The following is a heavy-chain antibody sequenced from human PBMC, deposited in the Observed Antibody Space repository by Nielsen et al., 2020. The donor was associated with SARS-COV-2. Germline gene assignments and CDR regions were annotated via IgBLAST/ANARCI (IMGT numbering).Heavy chain of an antibody. Sequence: SLKISCAASGFTFDDYAMHWVRQAPGKGLEWVSGISWNSGSIGYADSVKGRFTISRDNAKNSLYLQMNSLRAEDTALYYCATGGLWFGGQGTLVTVSS. V-gene: IGHV3-9*01. CDR3: ATGGLWF. D-gene: IGHD3-10*01. CDR1: GFTFDDYA. J-gene: IGHJ4*02. CDR2: ISWNSGSI.